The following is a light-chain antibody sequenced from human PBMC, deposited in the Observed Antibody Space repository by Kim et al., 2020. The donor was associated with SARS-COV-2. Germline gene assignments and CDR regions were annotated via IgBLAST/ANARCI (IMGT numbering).Light chain of an antibody. CDR2: TAS. CDR3: QQLNSYPRT. Sequence: AFVGDSVTITCRASQGISSYLAWYQQKPEKAPKLLIYTASTLQSGVPSRFSGSGSGTDFTLTISSLQPEDFATYYCQQLNSYPRTFGQGTKVDIK. J-gene: IGKJ1*01. CDR1: QGISSY. V-gene: IGKV1-9*01.